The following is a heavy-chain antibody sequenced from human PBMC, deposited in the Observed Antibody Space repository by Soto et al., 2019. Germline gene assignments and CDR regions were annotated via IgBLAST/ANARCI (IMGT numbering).Heavy chain of an antibody. J-gene: IGHJ3*02. CDR1: GYTFTSYG. V-gene: IGHV1-18*01. CDR3: ARDVSPGSSSLYLDAFDI. D-gene: IGHD6-13*01. Sequence: ASVKVSCKASGYTFTSYGISWVRQAPGQGLEWMGWISAYNGNTNYAQKLQGRVTMTTDTSTSTAYMELRSLRADDTALYYCARDVSPGSSSLYLDAFDIWGQGTMVTVSS. CDR2: ISAYNGNT.